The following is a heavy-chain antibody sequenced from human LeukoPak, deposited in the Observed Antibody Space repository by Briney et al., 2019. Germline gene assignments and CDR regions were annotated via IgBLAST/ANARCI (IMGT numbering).Heavy chain of an antibody. Sequence: GASVKVSCKASGYTFTDYYIHWVRQAPGQGLEWMGWINPNSGGTNYAQKFQGRVTMTRDTSISTAYMELSRLRSDDTAVYYCARDRCTNGVCYFWFDPWGQGTLVTVSS. V-gene: IGHV1-2*02. J-gene: IGHJ5*02. CDR3: ARDRCTNGVCYFWFDP. CDR2: INPNSGGT. D-gene: IGHD2-8*01. CDR1: GYTFTDYY.